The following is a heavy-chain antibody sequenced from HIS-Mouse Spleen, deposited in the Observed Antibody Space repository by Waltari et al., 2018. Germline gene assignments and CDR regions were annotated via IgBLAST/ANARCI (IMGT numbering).Heavy chain of an antibody. D-gene: IGHD7-27*01. CDR2: IYSGGST. Sequence: EVQLVESGGGLVQPGGAVSLSCPASGFPVSSNYRRWVRQAPGKGLEWVSVIYSGGSTYYADSVKGRFTISRDNSKNTLYLQLNSLRAEDTAVYYCARSNWYFDYWGQGTLVTVSS. CDR1: GFPVSSNY. CDR3: ARSNWYFDY. V-gene: IGHV3-66*01. J-gene: IGHJ4*02.